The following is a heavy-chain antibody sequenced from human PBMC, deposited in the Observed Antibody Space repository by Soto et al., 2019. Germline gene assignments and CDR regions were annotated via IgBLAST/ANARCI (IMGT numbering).Heavy chain of an antibody. D-gene: IGHD2-21*01. J-gene: IGHJ4*02. CDR3: ARADCGGQCLCDY. Sequence: GGSLRLSCAASGFTFGTYGMHWVRQAPGKGLEWVAGIWYDGSVKTYADSVKGRFSISRDNSQNTVYLQMNTLRAGDTAVYYCARADCGGQCLCDYWGQGTLVTVSS. V-gene: IGHV3-33*01. CDR1: GFTFGTYG. CDR2: IWYDGSVK.